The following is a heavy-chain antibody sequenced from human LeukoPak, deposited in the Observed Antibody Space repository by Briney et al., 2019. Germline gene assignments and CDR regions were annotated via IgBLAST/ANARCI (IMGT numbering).Heavy chain of an antibody. J-gene: IGHJ6*04. V-gene: IGHV4-59*01. D-gene: IGHD3-16*01. CDR1: GGSISSYY. CDR3: ARGGGPYTGNYYYGMDV. Sequence: SETLSLTCTVSGGSISSYYWSWIRQPPGKGLEWIGYIYYSGSTNYNPSLKSRVTISVDTSKNQFSLKLSSVTAAGTAVYYCARGGGPYTGNYYYGMDVWGKGTTVTVSS. CDR2: IYYSGST.